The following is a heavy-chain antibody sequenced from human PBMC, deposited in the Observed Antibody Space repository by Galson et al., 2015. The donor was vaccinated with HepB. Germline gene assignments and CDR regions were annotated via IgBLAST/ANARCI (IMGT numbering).Heavy chain of an antibody. Sequence: LSLTCTVSGGSVSNGIYYWNWIRQPPGKGLGWIGYTYNSGGNNYHSSLKSRVTISVNTSKNQFSLKLTSVTAADTAVYYCARGDDVAVAGRGAFDIWGQGTMVTVSS. D-gene: IGHD6-19*01. CDR1: GGSVSNGIYY. CDR3: ARGDDVAVAGRGAFDI. V-gene: IGHV4-61*01. J-gene: IGHJ3*02. CDR2: TYNSGGN.